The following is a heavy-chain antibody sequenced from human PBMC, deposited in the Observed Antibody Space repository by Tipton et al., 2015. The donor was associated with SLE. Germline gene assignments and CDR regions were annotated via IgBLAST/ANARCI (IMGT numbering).Heavy chain of an antibody. J-gene: IGHJ4*02. CDR3: VREDSVDYSGDCYFDS. V-gene: IGHV4-59*12. D-gene: IGHD2-21*01. Sequence: LRLSCAASGFTFSSYWMSWVRQPPGKGLEWIGYLYYTGSTNYNPSLSSRVTMSVDTSKNQFSLKLSSVTAADTAVYYCVREDSVDYSGDCYFDSWGLGTLVTVSS. CDR2: LYYTGST. CDR1: GFTFSSYW.